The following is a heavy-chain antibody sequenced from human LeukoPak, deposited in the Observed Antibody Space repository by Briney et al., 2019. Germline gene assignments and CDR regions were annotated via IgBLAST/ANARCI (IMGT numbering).Heavy chain of an antibody. CDR1: GFIFSSCA. J-gene: IGHJ5*02. CDR3: AKHYVDSLNWFDP. V-gene: IGHV3-23*01. D-gene: IGHD4-17*01. CDR2: ISGSGTRT. Sequence: GGSLRLSCAASGFIFSSCAMSWVRPAPGKGLEWVSGISGSGTRTYYADSVKGRFTVSRDNSKNTFYLQMNSLRAEDTAVYYCAKHYVDSLNWFDPWGQGTLVTVSS.